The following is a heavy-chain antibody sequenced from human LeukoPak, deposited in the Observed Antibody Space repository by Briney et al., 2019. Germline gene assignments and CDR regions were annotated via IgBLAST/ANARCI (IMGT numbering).Heavy chain of an antibody. CDR3: ASGGERGFSYGFET. J-gene: IGHJ4*02. Sequence: SETVSLTCTVSGDSVRSYYWNWIRQSPGKGLEWIGYIYYRGGRKYSPSLKSRVSVSVDTSQKQVSLTLTSVTAADTAVYYCASGGERGFSYGFETWGQGSLVTVSS. V-gene: IGHV4-59*02. CDR2: IYYRGGR. D-gene: IGHD5-18*01. CDR1: GDSVRSYY.